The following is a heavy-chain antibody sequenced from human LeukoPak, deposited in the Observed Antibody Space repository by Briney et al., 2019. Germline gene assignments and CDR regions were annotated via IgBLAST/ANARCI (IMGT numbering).Heavy chain of an antibody. CDR1: GGTFSSYA. J-gene: IGHJ6*03. Sequence: AAVKVSCKASGGTFSSYAISWVRQAPGPGLEWLGGIIPIFCTANYAQKFQGRVTITTDESTSTAYMELSRLRSEDTAVYYCARGTRSWGSANNNYYYYYMDVWGKGTTVTVSS. D-gene: IGHD4/OR15-4a*01. CDR2: IIPIFCTA. CDR3: ARGTRSWGSANNNYYYYYMDV. V-gene: IGHV1-69*05.